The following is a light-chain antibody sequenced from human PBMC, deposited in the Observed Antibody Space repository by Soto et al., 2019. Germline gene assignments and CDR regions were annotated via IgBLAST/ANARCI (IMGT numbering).Light chain of an antibody. V-gene: IGLV2-8*01. CDR1: SSGVGGYTF. Sequence: QSALTQPPSASESPGQSVTISCTGASSGVGGYTFVSWYQQFPGRAPKLLLYEVSKRPSGVPDRFSGSNSGNTAYLTVSGLQPDDEADYYCSSYADSANLVLFGGGTKLTVL. J-gene: IGLJ2*01. CDR2: EVS. CDR3: SSYADSANLVL.